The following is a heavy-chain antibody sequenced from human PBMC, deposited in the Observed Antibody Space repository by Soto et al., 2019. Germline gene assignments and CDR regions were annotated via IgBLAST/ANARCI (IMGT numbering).Heavy chain of an antibody. J-gene: IGHJ6*02. Sequence: GASVKVSCKASGGTFSSYAISWVRQAPGQGLEWMGGIIPIFGTANYAQKFQGRVTITADESTSTAYMELSSLRSEDTAVYYCARTYYYGSGDLDYYYYGMDVWGQGTTVTVSS. CDR2: IIPIFGTA. V-gene: IGHV1-69*13. D-gene: IGHD3-10*01. CDR3: ARTYYYGSGDLDYYYYGMDV. CDR1: GGTFSSYA.